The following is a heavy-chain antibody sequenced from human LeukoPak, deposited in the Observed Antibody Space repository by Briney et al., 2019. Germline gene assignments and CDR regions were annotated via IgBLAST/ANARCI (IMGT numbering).Heavy chain of an antibody. V-gene: IGHV3-66*02. Sequence: GGSLRLSCTASAFTVSSNCMSWVRQAPGKGLEWVSLIYTAGNTYFADSVRGRFTISRDISKNTLYLQMNSLRIDDTAVYYCARVAVEGREFFQHWGQGTLVTVSS. D-gene: IGHD6-19*01. J-gene: IGHJ1*01. CDR1: AFTVSSNC. CDR2: IYTAGNT. CDR3: ARVAVEGREFFQH.